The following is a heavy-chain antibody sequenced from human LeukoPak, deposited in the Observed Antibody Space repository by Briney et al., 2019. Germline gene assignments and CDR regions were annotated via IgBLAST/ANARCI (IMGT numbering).Heavy chain of an antibody. CDR3: ARATYISSRASQLGY. CDR2: IKQDGSEK. D-gene: IGHD6-13*01. Sequence: GGSLRLSCAASGFTFSSYWMSWVRQAPGKGLEWVANIKQDGSEKYYVDSVKGRFTISRDNAKNSLYLQMNSLRAEDTAVYYCARATYISSRASQLGYWGQGTLVTVSS. CDR1: GFTFSSYW. V-gene: IGHV3-7*01. J-gene: IGHJ4*02.